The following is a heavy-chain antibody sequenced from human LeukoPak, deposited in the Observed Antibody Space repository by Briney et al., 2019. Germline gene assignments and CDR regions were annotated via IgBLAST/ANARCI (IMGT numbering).Heavy chain of an antibody. J-gene: IGHJ6*02. D-gene: IGHD3-3*01. Sequence: PGGSLRLSCAASGFTFSSYGMHWVRQAPGKGLEWVAVIWYDGSNKYYADSVKGRFTISRDNSKNTLYLQMNSLRAEDTAVYYCARDYPGVTTYYYYYGMDVWGQGTTVTVSS. CDR2: IWYDGSNK. CDR3: ARDYPGVTTYYYYYGMDV. CDR1: GFTFSSYG. V-gene: IGHV3-33*01.